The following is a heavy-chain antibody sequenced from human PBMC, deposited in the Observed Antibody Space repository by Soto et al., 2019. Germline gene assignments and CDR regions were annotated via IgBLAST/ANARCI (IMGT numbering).Heavy chain of an antibody. Sequence: SSETLSLTCAVSGGSISSSNWWSWVRQPPGKGLEWIGEIYHSGSTNYNPSLKSRVTISVDTSKSQFSLKLTSVTAADTAVYYCARGEDAFFYYGLDVWGQGITVTVSS. V-gene: IGHV4-4*02. CDR3: ARGEDAFFYYGLDV. CDR1: GGSISSSNW. CDR2: IYHSGST. J-gene: IGHJ6*02.